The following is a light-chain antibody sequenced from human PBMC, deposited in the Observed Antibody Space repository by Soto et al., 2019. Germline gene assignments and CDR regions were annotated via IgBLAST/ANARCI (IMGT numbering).Light chain of an antibody. Sequence: QSVLTQPPSASGSPGQSVTISCTGTSSDVGAYNYVSWYQQHPGRAPKLMIYEVRKRPSGVPERFSGSNSGNTATLTISRVEAGDEADYYCQLWDSNSDHVVFGGGTKLTVL. CDR3: QLWDSNSDHVV. CDR2: EVR. CDR1: SSDVGAYNY. J-gene: IGLJ2*01. V-gene: IGLV2-8*01.